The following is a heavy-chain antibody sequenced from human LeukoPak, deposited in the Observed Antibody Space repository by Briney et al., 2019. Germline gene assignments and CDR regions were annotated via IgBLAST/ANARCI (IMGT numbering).Heavy chain of an antibody. Sequence: PSETLSLTCTVSGGSIISSSYYWGWIRQPPGKGLEWIGSIYYSGSTYYNPSLKSRVTISVDTSKNQFSLKLSSVTAADTAVYYCARIVGASDCWGQGTLVTVSS. V-gene: IGHV4-39*01. J-gene: IGHJ4*02. CDR3: ARIVGASDC. CDR1: GGSIISSSYY. D-gene: IGHD1-26*01. CDR2: IYYSGST.